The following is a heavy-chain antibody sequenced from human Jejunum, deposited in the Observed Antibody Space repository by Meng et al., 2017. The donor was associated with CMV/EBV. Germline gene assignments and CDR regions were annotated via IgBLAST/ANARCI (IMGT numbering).Heavy chain of an antibody. Sequence: ASGFTFSTCALSWVRQAPGKGLEWISGISTGGGDIYYAKSVEGRFTVSRDNSKDTLYLQMNSLRAEDTAVYYCAKNYADVVIPAIDYWGQGTLVTVSS. CDR2: ISTGGGDI. V-gene: IGHV3-23*01. CDR3: AKNYADVVIPAIDY. CDR1: GFTFSTCA. J-gene: IGHJ4*02. D-gene: IGHD2-2*01.